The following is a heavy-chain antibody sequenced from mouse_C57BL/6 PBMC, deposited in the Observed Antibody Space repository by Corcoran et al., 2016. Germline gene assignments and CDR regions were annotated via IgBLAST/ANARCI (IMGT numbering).Heavy chain of an antibody. CDR3: ARRPNWDGGYWYFDV. V-gene: IGHV9-3*01. CDR2: INTYSGVP. Sequence: QIQLVQSGPELKKPGETVKISCKASGYTFTTYGMSWVKQAPGKGLKWMGWINTYSGVPTYADDFKGRFAFSLETSASTAYLQINNLKNEDTATYFCARRPNWDGGYWYFDVWGTGTTVTVSS. CDR1: GYTFTTYG. J-gene: IGHJ1*03. D-gene: IGHD4-1*02.